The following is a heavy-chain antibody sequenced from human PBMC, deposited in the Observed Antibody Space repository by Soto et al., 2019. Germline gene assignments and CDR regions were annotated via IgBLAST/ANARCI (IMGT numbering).Heavy chain of an antibody. Sequence: GESLKISCKGSGYSFTSYWISWVRQMPGKGLEWMGRIDPSDSYTNYSPSFQGHVTISADKSISTAYLQWSSLKASDTAMYYCASLSQRDSSGYYYYYGMDVWGQGTTVTVSS. J-gene: IGHJ6*02. D-gene: IGHD3-22*01. CDR3: ASLSQRDSSGYYYYYGMDV. V-gene: IGHV5-10-1*01. CDR2: IDPSDSYT. CDR1: GYSFTSYW.